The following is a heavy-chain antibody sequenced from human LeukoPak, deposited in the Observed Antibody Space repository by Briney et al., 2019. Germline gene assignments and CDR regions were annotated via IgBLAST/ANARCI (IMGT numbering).Heavy chain of an antibody. V-gene: IGHV1-18*01. CDR3: AMRPGYSSGWGRDFDY. CDR2: ISAYNGNT. D-gene: IGHD6-19*01. Sequence: ASVKVSCKASGYTFTSYGISWVRQAPGQGLEWMGWISAYNGNTNYAQKLQGRVTMTTDTSTSTAYMELRSLRSDDTAVYYCAMRPGYSSGWGRDFDYWGQGTQVTVSS. CDR1: GYTFTSYG. J-gene: IGHJ4*02.